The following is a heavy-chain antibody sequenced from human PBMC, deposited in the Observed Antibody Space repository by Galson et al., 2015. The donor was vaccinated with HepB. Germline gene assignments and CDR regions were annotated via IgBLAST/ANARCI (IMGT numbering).Heavy chain of an antibody. D-gene: IGHD3-22*01. CDR2: IYPGDSDT. J-gene: IGHJ4*02. V-gene: IGHV5-51*03. CDR3: VRLYGRDGNYDSGLRY. CDR1: GYTFTNYW. Sequence: QSGAEVKKPGESLKISCKGSGYTFTNYWLGWVRQMPGKGLEWMGLIYPGDSDTRSSPSFQGQVTISADKSINTAYLQWSSLEASDSAMYYCVRLYGRDGNYDSGLRYWGQGTLVTVSS.